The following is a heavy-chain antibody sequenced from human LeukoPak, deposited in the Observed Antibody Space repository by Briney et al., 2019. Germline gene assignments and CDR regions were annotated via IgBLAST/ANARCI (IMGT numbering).Heavy chain of an antibody. CDR1: GGSISSYY. CDR3: ARGGWALTGLIDY. CDR2: INHSGST. V-gene: IGHV4-34*01. Sequence: PSETLSLTCTVSGGSISSYYWSWIRQPPGKGLEWIGEINHSGSTNYNPSLKSRVTISVDTSKNQFSLKLSSVTAADTAVYYCARGGWALTGLIDYWGQGTLVTASS. J-gene: IGHJ4*02. D-gene: IGHD3-9*01.